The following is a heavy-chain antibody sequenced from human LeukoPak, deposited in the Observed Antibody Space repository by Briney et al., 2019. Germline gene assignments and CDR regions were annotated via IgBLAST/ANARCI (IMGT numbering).Heavy chain of an antibody. J-gene: IGHJ5*02. CDR1: GGSFNGYY. Sequence: PAETLSLTCAVYGGSFNGYYWSWIRIRQPPGKGLEWMGEINHSGSTNYNPSLKSRLTISVDTSKNQFSLKLSSVTAADTAVYYCARDCCGYRSWFDPWGQGTLVTVSS. CDR2: INHSGST. V-gene: IGHV4-34*01. D-gene: IGHD6-25*01. CDR3: ARDCCGYRSWFDP.